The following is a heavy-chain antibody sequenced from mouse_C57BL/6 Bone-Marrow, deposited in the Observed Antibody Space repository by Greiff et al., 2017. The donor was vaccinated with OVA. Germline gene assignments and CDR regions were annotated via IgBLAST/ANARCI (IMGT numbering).Heavy chain of an antibody. V-gene: IGHV1-9*01. CDR3: AQRGFVGYYPYWYFDV. CDR1: GYTLTGYW. J-gene: IGHJ1*03. D-gene: IGHD2-3*01. CDR2: ILPGSGST. Sequence: VQLQQSGAELLKPGASVKLSCKATGYTLTGYWIEWVKQRPGHGLEWIGEILPGSGSTNYNEKFKGKATFTADTSSNTAYMQLSSLTTEDSAIYYCAQRGFVGYYPYWYFDVWGTGTTVTVSS.